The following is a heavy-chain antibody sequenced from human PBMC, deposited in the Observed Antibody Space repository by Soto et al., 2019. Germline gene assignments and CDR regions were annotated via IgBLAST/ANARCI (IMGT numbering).Heavy chain of an antibody. CDR1: GGSVSSSSYY. J-gene: IGHJ6*02. CDR2: IYYSGST. D-gene: IGHD5-12*01. V-gene: IGHV4-61*01. CDR3: ARAVGHSGYDLDMDV. Sequence: SETLSRTCTVSGGSVSSSSYYWGWVRQPPGKGLEWIGYIYYSGSTNYNPSLKSRVTISVDTSKNQFSLRLSSVTAADTAVYYCARAVGHSGYDLDMDVWGQGTTVTVSS.